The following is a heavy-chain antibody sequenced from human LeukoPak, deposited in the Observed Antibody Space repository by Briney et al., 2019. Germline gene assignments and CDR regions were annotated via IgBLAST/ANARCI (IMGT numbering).Heavy chain of an antibody. D-gene: IGHD2-15*01. CDR2: ISYDGSNK. CDR1: GFTFSSYA. Sequence: QPGGSLRLSCAASGFTFSSYAMHWVRQAPGKGLEWVAVISYDGSNKYYADSVKGRFTISRDNSKNTLYLQMNSLRAEDTAVYYCASRYCSGGSCPYYYYYYMDVWGKGTTVTVSS. CDR3: ASRYCSGGSCPYYYYYYMDV. V-gene: IGHV3-30*04. J-gene: IGHJ6*03.